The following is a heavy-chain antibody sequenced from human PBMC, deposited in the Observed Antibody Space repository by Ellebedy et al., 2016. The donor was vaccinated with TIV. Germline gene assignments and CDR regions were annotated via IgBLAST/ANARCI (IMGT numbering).Heavy chain of an antibody. D-gene: IGHD2-2*01. V-gene: IGHV1-2*02. CDR1: GYTFTGYY. CDR3: ALDRRYCSSTSCPPSPNRGLDY. CDR2: INPNSGGT. Sequence: ASVKVSCKASGYTFTGYYMHWVRQAPGQGLEWMGWINPNSGGTNYAQKFQGRVTMTRDTSISTACMELSRLRSDDTAVYYCALDRRYCSSTSCPPSPNRGLDYWGQGTLVTVSS. J-gene: IGHJ4*02.